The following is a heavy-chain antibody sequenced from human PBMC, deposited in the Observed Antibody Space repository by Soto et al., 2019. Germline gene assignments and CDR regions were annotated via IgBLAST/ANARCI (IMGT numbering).Heavy chain of an antibody. V-gene: IGHV5-51*01. CDR3: AKFEAVSKTRGLGYFDY. J-gene: IGHJ4*02. Sequence: PGESLKISCKGSGYSFASSWIAWVRQMPGKGLEWMGIIYPGDSDTRYSPSFQGQVTISADKSISTAYLQWSSLKASDTAMYYCAKFEAVSKTRGLGYFDYWGQRTLVTVSS. CDR2: IYPGDSDT. CDR1: GYSFASSW. D-gene: IGHD6-19*01.